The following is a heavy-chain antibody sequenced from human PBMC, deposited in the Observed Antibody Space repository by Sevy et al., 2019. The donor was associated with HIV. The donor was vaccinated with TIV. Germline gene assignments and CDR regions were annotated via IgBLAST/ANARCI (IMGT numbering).Heavy chain of an antibody. J-gene: IGHJ4*02. D-gene: IGHD5-12*01. Sequence: GGSLRLSCAASGFTFNAAWMTWVRQAPGKGLEWVGRIKRKTDGGTADYAASVNGRFTISRDDSKNTVFLQMNSLKTEDTAVYLCTTSGRHWDYFDYWGQGTRVTVSS. CDR1: GFTFNAAW. CDR3: TTSGRHWDYFDY. V-gene: IGHV3-15*07. CDR2: IKRKTDGGTA.